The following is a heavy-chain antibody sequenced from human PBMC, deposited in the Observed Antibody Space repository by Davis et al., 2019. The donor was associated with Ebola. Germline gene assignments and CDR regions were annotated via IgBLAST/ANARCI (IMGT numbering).Heavy chain of an antibody. Sequence: SVKVSCKASGGTFSSYAISWVRQAPGQGLEWMGGIIPIFGTANYAQKFQGRVTITADESTSTAYMELSSLRSEDTAVYYCARDRKLWLAFDPWGQGTLVTVSS. CDR3: ARDRKLWLAFDP. CDR1: GGTFSSYA. D-gene: IGHD5-18*01. J-gene: IGHJ5*02. CDR2: IIPIFGTA. V-gene: IGHV1-69*13.